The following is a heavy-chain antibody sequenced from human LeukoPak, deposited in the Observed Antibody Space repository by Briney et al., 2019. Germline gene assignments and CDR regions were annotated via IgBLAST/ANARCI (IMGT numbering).Heavy chain of an antibody. CDR1: GVSINSHY. V-gene: IGHV4-4*09. CDR3: VVSPNQDFFDY. CDR2: IQGSGRT. Sequence: SETLSLTCTVSGVSINSHYLNWIRQPPGKGLEWIEHIQGSGRTNYNPSLKSRVTMSVDTSKRQFPLNLKSLTAADTAVYYCVVSPNQDFFDYWGQGPLVTVSS. J-gene: IGHJ4*02.